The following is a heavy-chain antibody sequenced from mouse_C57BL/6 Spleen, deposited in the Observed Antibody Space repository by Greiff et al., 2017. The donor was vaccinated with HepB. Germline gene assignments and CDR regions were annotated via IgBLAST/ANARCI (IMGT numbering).Heavy chain of an antibody. Sequence: EVKVEESGPGLVKPSQSLSLTCSVTGYSITSGYYWNWIRQFPGNKLEWMGYISYDGSNNYNPSLKNRISITRDTSKNQFFLKLNSVTTEDTATYYCARDPGYYGSSYAMDYWGQGTSVTVSS. CDR1: GYSITSGYY. V-gene: IGHV3-6*01. CDR2: ISYDGSN. D-gene: IGHD1-1*01. J-gene: IGHJ4*01. CDR3: ARDPGYYGSSYAMDY.